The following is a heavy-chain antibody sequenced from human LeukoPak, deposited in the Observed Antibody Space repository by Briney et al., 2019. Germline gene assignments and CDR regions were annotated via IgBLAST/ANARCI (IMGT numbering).Heavy chain of an antibody. V-gene: IGHV1-69*05. Sequence: SVKVSCKACGGTFSSYAISWVRQAPGQGLEWMGGIIPIFGTANYAQKFQGRVTITTDESTSTAYMELSSLRSEDTAVYYCARDSTYGPGSYYYYMDVWGKGTTVTVSS. CDR3: ARDSTYGPGSYYYYMDV. CDR2: IIPIFGTA. D-gene: IGHD2-8*01. J-gene: IGHJ6*03. CDR1: GGTFSSYA.